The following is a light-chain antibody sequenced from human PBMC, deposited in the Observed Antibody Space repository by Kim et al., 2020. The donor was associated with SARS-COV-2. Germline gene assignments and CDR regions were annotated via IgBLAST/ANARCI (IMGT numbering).Light chain of an antibody. CDR2: QDT. J-gene: IGLJ2*01. CDR1: KLEDKY. Sequence: SVSPGQTASITCSGDKLEDKYAFWYQQEPGQSPVVVIYQDTQRPSGIPLRFSGSNSGNTATLTISGTQAMDEADYYCQAWDSYTVVFGGGTQLTVL. V-gene: IGLV3-1*01. CDR3: QAWDSYTVV.